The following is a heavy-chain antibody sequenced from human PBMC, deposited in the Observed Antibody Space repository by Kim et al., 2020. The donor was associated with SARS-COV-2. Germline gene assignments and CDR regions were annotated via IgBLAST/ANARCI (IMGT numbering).Heavy chain of an antibody. Sequence: TYYKPSLKSRVTISADTSKNQFSLKLSSVTAADTAVYYCATRDRANAFDHWGQGALVTVSS. D-gene: IGHD3-22*01. CDR2: T. J-gene: IGHJ4*02. CDR3: ATRDRANAFDH. V-gene: IGHV4-31*02.